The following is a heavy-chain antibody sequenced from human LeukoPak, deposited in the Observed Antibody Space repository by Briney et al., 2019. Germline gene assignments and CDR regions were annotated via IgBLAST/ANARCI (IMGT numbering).Heavy chain of an antibody. CDR2: INPNSGGT. D-gene: IGHD3-10*01. V-gene: IGHV1-2*02. Sequence: ASVKVSCKASGYTFTGYYMHWVRQAPGQGLEWMGWINPNSGGTNYAQKFQGRVTMTRDTSISTAYMELSRLRSDDTAVYYCARDWISQDYYGSGSYSPFDYWGQGTLVTVSS. CDR3: ARDWISQDYYGSGSYSPFDY. CDR1: GYTFTGYY. J-gene: IGHJ4*02.